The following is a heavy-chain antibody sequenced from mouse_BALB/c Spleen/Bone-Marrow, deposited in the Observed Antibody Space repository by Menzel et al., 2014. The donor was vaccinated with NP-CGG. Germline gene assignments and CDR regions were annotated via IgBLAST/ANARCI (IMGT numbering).Heavy chain of an antibody. CDR3: TRWLPYAMDY. CDR2: IYPSDSYT. V-gene: IGHV1-69*02. J-gene: IGHJ4*01. CDR1: AYTFTNYW. D-gene: IGHD2-2*01. Sequence: VQLQQSGAELVRPGASVKLSCKASAYTFTNYWINWVKQRPGQGLEWIGSIYPSDSYTNYNQKFKDKATLTVDKSSSTAYMQLSSPTSEDSAVYYCTRWLPYAMDYWGQGTSVTVSS.